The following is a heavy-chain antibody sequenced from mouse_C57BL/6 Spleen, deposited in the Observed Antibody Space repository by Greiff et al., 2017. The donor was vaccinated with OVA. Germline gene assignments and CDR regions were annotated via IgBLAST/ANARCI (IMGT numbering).Heavy chain of an antibody. V-gene: IGHV5-4*01. J-gene: IGHJ2*01. CDR3: ARDGVSYYFDY. Sequence: EVQGVESGGGLVKPGGSLKLSCAASGFTFSSYAMSWVRQTPEKRLEWVATISDGGSYTYYPDNVKGRFTISRDNAKNNLYLQMSHLKSEDTAMYYCARDGVSYYFDYWGKGTTLTVSS. CDR2: ISDGGSYT. CDR1: GFTFSSYA.